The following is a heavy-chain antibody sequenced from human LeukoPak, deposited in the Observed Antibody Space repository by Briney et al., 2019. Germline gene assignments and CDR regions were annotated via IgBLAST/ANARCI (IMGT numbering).Heavy chain of an antibody. CDR2: IKQDGSEK. V-gene: IGHV3-7*01. J-gene: IGHJ4*02. CDR3: ARVNRVVGATKAYYFDY. Sequence: GGSLRLSCAASGFTFSSYWMSWVRQAPGKGLEWVANIKQDGSEKYYVDSVKGRFTISRDNAKNSLYLQMNSLRAEDTAVYYCARVNRVVGATKAYYFDYWGQGTLVTVSS. CDR1: GFTFSSYW. D-gene: IGHD1-26*01.